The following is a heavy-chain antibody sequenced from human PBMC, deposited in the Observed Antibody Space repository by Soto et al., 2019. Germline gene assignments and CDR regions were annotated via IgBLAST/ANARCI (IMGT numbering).Heavy chain of an antibody. V-gene: IGHV4-4*02. D-gene: IGHD2-15*01. CDR3: ARGLYCSGGSCYHYYFDY. CDR2: IYHSGST. Sequence: SETLSLTCAVPGGSISSSNWWSWVRQPPGKGLEWIGEIYHSGSTNYNPSLKSRVTISVDKSKNQFSLKLSSVTAADTAVYYCARGLYCSGGSCYHYYFDYWGQGTLVTVSS. CDR1: GGSISSSNW. J-gene: IGHJ4*02.